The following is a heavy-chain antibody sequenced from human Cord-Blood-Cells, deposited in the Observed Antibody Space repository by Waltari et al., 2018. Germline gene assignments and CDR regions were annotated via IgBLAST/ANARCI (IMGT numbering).Heavy chain of an antibody. J-gene: IGHJ4*02. CDR1: GFTFSSYS. D-gene: IGHD3-3*01. CDR2: ISSSSSYI. CDR3: ARDNYDFWSGYYFDY. Sequence: EVQLVESGGGLVKPGGSLRLSCAASGFTFSSYSMNWVRQAPGKVLEWVSSISSSSSYIYYADSVKGRFTISRDNAKNSLYLQMNSLRAEDTAVYYCARDNYDFWSGYYFDYWGQGTLVTVSS. V-gene: IGHV3-21*01.